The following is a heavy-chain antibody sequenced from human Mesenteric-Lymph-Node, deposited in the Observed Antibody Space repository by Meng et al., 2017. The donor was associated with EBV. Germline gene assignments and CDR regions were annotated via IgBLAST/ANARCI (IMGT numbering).Heavy chain of an antibody. Sequence: VQLPESGPGVAKPSGTLSLPCAGSGGSISSTKWWGWVRQPPGKGLEWIGEIFHTGSTNYNPSLKSRLTMSVDKSKNQLSLKLTSVTAADTAVYYCATVGDYGDYVGLDNWGQGTLVTVSS. CDR1: GGSISSTKW. D-gene: IGHD4-17*01. V-gene: IGHV4-4*02. CDR2: IFHTGST. CDR3: ATVGDYGDYVGLDN. J-gene: IGHJ4*02.